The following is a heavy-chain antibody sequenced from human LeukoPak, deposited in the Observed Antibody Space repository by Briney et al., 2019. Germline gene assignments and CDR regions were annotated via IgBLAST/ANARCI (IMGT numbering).Heavy chain of an antibody. V-gene: IGHV4-34*01. J-gene: IGHJ4*02. Sequence: SETLSLTCAVYGGSFSGYYWGWIRQPPGKGLEWIGEINHSGSTNYNPSLKSRVTISVDTSKNQFSLKLSSVTAADTAVYYCASREYYYDSSAYFDYWGQGTLVTVSS. CDR1: GGSFSGYY. D-gene: IGHD3-22*01. CDR2: INHSGST. CDR3: ASREYYYDSSAYFDY.